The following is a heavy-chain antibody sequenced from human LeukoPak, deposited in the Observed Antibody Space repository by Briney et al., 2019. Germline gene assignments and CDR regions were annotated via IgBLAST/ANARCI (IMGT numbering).Heavy chain of an antibody. Sequence: PSETLSLTCTVSGGSISSGDYYWSWIRQPPGKGLEWIGYIYYSGSTYYNPSLKSRATISVDTSKNQFSLKLSSVTAADTAVYYCASSSRFGEFSPWGQGTLVTVSS. D-gene: IGHD3-10*01. CDR3: ASSSRFGEFSP. J-gene: IGHJ5*02. CDR1: GGSISSGDYY. V-gene: IGHV4-30-4*01. CDR2: IYYSGST.